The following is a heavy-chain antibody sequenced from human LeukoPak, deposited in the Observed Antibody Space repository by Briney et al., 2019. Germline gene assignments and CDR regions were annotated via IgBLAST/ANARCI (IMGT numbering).Heavy chain of an antibody. CDR1: GGPFSGYY. CDR3: ASGGSPRRSDY. Sequence: SETLSLTCAVYGGPFSGYYWSWIRQPPGKGLEWIGEINHSGSANYNPSLKSRVTISLDTSKNQFSLKLSSVTAADTAVYFCASGGSPRRSDYWGQGTLVTVSS. V-gene: IGHV4-34*01. CDR2: INHSGSA. J-gene: IGHJ4*02.